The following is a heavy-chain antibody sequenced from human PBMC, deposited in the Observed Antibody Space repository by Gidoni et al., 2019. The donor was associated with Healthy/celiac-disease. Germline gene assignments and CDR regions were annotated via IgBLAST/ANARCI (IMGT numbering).Heavy chain of an antibody. J-gene: IGHJ4*02. CDR2: IIPILGIA. CDR3: ANSDSSSQFDY. V-gene: IGHV1-69*02. Sequence: QVQLVQSGAEVKQPGSSVKVSCKASGGTFSSYTISWVRQAPGQGLEWMGRIIPILGIANYAQKFQGRVTITADKSTSTAYMELSSLRSEDTAVYYCANSDSSSQFDYWGQGTLVTVSS. D-gene: IGHD6-13*01. CDR1: GGTFSSYT.